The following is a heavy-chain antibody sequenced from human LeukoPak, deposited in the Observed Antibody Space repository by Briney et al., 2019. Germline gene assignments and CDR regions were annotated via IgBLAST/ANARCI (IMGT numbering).Heavy chain of an antibody. CDR1: GGTFSSYA. CDR3: ARSDNMERTRTLWFGESFNWFDP. D-gene: IGHD3-10*01. V-gene: IGHV1-69*05. J-gene: IGHJ5*02. CDR2: IIPIFGTA. Sequence: SVKVSCKASGGTFSSYAISWVRQAPGQGLEWMGGIIPIFGTANYAQKFQGRVTMTRDTSTSTVYMELSSLRSEDTAVYYCARSDNMERTRTLWFGESFNWFDPWGQGTLVTVSS.